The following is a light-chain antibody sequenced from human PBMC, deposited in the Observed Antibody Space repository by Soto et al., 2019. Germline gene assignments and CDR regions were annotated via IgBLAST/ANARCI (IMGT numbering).Light chain of an antibody. Sequence: VMTQSPDSLAVSLGEGATIDCKSSQSVLYSSNNKNYLAWYQQKPGQPPKLLIYWASTRESGVPDRFSGSGSGTDFTLTISSLQAEDVAVYYCQQYYSIPPTFGQGTKVDNQ. CDR3: QQYYSIPPT. J-gene: IGKJ1*01. CDR2: WAS. V-gene: IGKV4-1*01. CDR1: QSVLYSSNNKNY.